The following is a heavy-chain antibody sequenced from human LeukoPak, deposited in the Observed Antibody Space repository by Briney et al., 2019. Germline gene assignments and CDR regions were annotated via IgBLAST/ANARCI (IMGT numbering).Heavy chain of an antibody. V-gene: IGHV3-23*01. Sequence: GGTLRLSCAASGFTFSSYGVSWVRQAPGKGLEWVSAISGSGGSTYYADSVKGRFTISRDNSKNTLYLQMNSLRAEDTAVYYCAKVAAYYYDSSGSYSDIWGQGTMVTVSS. CDR2: ISGSGGST. CDR3: AKVAAYYYDSSGSYSDI. D-gene: IGHD3-22*01. J-gene: IGHJ3*02. CDR1: GFTFSSYG.